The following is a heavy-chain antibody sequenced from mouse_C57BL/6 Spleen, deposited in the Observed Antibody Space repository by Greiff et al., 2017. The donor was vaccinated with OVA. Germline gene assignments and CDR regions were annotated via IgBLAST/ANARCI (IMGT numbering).Heavy chain of an antibody. V-gene: IGHV5-4*01. Sequence: DVHLVESGGGLVKPGGSLKLSCAASGFTFSSYAMSWVRQTPEKRLEWVATISDGGSYTYYPDNVKGRFTISRDNAKNNLYLQMSHLKSEDTAMYYCAREGRWFAYWGQGTLVTVSA. CDR1: GFTFSSYA. CDR3: AREGRWFAY. J-gene: IGHJ3*01. CDR2: ISDGGSYT.